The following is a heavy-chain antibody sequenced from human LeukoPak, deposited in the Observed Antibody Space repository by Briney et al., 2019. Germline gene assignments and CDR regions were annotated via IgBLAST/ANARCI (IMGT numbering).Heavy chain of an antibody. CDR1: RFTFSSYG. CDR3: ARDPYYYDSSGYYSTDY. V-gene: IGHV3-48*02. Sequence: GGSLRLSCAASRFTFSSYGMNWVRQAPGKGLEWVSYISDSTSSKYYADSVKGRFTISRDNDKNSLYLQMNSLRDEDTAVYYCARDPYYYDSSGYYSTDYWGQGTLVTVSS. D-gene: IGHD3-22*01. J-gene: IGHJ4*02. CDR2: ISDSTSSK.